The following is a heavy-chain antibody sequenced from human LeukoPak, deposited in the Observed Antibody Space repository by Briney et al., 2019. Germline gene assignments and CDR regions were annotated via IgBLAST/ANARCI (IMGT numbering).Heavy chain of an antibody. CDR1: GYTFTSYD. V-gene: IGHV1-8*01. Sequence: ASVKVSCKASGYTFTSYDINWVRQATGQGLEWMGWMNPNSGNTGYAQKFQGRVTMTRNTSKSTAYMELSSLRSEDSAVYYCARRWRAARTSFDYWGQGTLVTVSS. D-gene: IGHD4-23*01. CDR3: ARRWRAARTSFDY. CDR2: MNPNSGNT. J-gene: IGHJ4*02.